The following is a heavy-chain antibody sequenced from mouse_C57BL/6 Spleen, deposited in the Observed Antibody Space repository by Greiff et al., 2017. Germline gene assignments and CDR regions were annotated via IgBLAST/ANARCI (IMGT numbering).Heavy chain of an antibody. D-gene: IGHD1-1*01. V-gene: IGHV6-3*01. J-gene: IGHJ1*03. CDR3: TDYGGSYDWYFDV. Sequence: EVKLVESGGGLVQPGGSMKLSCVASGFTFSNYWMNWVRQSPEKGLEWVAQIRLKSDNYATHYAESVKGRFTISSDDSKSSVYQQMNNVRADDTGIDYCTDYGGSYDWYFDVWGTGTTVTVAS. CDR1: GFTFSNYW. CDR2: IRLKSDNYAT.